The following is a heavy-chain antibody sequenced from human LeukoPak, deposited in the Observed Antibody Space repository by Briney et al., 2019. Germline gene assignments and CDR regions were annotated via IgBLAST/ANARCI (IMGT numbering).Heavy chain of an antibody. Sequence: SETLSLTCTVSGGSISSYYWGWIRQPAGKGLEWIGRIYTSGSTNYNPSLKSRVTISVDTSNNQFSLKLSSVTAADTAVYYCSRRGRFFGSGTYSWAFDIWGQGTMVTVSS. CDR1: GGSISSYY. CDR3: SRRGRFFGSGTYSWAFDI. J-gene: IGHJ3*02. D-gene: IGHD3-10*01. V-gene: IGHV4-4*07. CDR2: IYTSGST.